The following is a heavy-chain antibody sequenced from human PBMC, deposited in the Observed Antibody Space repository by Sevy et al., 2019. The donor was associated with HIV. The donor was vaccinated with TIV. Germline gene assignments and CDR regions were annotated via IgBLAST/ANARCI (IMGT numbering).Heavy chain of an antibody. Sequence: GGSLRLSCAASGFTVSSNYMSWVRQAPGKGLEWVSVIYSGGSTYYADSVKGRFTISRDNSKNTLYLQMNSLRAEDTAVYYCARWGVVVAGWYDAFDIWGQGTMVTVSS. CDR2: IYSGGST. D-gene: IGHD6-19*01. CDR1: GFTVSSNY. V-gene: IGHV3-53*01. J-gene: IGHJ3*02. CDR3: ARWGVVVAGWYDAFDI.